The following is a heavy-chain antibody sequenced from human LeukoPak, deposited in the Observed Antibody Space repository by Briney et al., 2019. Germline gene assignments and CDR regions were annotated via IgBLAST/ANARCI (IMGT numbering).Heavy chain of an antibody. D-gene: IGHD3-10*01. Sequence: SGPALLKPTQTLTLTCTFSEFSLSTSGMCLSWIRQPPGKALEWLARIDWDDDKYYSTSLKTRLTISKDTSKNQVVLTMTNMDPVDTATYYCARIRTPYGSGSYYNFDWGQGTLVTVSS. CDR1: EFSLSTSGMC. V-gene: IGHV2-70*11. CDR3: ARIRTPYGSGSYYNFD. CDR2: IDWDDDK. J-gene: IGHJ4*02.